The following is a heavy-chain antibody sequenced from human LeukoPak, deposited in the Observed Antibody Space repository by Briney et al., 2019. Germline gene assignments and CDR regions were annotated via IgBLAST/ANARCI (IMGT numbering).Heavy chain of an antibody. CDR2: IYYSGGT. Sequence: KPSETLSLTCTVSGGSISSDYWSWIRQPPGKGLEWIGSIYYSGGTNYNPSLKSRVTISVDTSKSQFSLRLISVTAAATAMYYCARGGPWTTVTTTGVPLDYWGQGTLVTVSS. CDR1: GGSISSDY. D-gene: IGHD4-17*01. J-gene: IGHJ4*02. V-gene: IGHV4-59*01. CDR3: ARGGPWTTVTTTGVPLDY.